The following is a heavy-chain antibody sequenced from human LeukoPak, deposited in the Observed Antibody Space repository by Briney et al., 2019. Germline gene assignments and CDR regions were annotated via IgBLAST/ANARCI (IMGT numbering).Heavy chain of an antibody. J-gene: IGHJ3*02. V-gene: IGHV5-51*01. CDR3: ARLYLPYTSAWYGSAFDI. Sequence: GESLKISCKGSGYSFPSYWIGWVRQMPGKGLEWIGIIYPGDSDTRYNPSFQGQVTISADRSITTAYLQWSSLKASDTAMYYCARLYLPYTSAWYGSAFDIWGQGTMVTVSS. CDR2: IYPGDSDT. CDR1: GYSFPSYW. D-gene: IGHD6-13*01.